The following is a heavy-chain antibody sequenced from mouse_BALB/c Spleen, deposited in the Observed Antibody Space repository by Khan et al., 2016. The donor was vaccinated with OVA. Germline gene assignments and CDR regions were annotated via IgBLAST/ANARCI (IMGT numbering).Heavy chain of an antibody. J-gene: IGHJ3*01. CDR1: GYTFTSYW. D-gene: IGHD4-1*01. V-gene: IGHV1-5*01. CDR3: TRRNWDVAWFAY. Sequence: EVQLQESGTVLARPGASVKMSCKASGYTFTSYWMHWVKQRPGQGLEWIGDIYPGNTDTNYNQKFKGKAKLTAVTSTSTAYMELSSLTNEDSAVDYCTRRNWDVAWFAYWGQGTLVTVSA. CDR2: IYPGNTDT.